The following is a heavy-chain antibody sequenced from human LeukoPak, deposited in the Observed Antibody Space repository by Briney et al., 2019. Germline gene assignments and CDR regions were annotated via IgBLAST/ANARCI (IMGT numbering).Heavy chain of an antibody. Sequence: GGSLRLSCAASGFTFSSYWMHWVRQAPGKGLVWVSNINSDGSTTTYADSVKGRFTISRDNAKSSLYLQMNSLRDEDTAVYSCTRDRQGPKLYEMHVWGQGTTVTVSS. D-gene: IGHD3-10*01. J-gene: IGHJ6*02. CDR2: INSDGSTT. CDR1: GFTFSSYW. V-gene: IGHV3-74*01. CDR3: TRDRQGPKLYEMHV.